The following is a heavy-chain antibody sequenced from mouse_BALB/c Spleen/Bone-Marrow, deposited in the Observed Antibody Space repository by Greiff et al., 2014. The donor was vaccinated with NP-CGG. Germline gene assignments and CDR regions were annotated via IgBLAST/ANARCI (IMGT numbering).Heavy chain of an antibody. J-gene: IGHJ2*01. Sequence: VQLQQSGAELAKPGASVKMSCKASGYTFTTYWMHWIKQRPGQGLEWIGYINPSTGYTEYNQKFKDKATLTADKSSSTAYMQPSSLPSKDPAVYYCAGRGYSSTNYDFDVWGPGTTLTVSS. CDR3: AGRGYSSTNYDFDV. V-gene: IGHV1-7*01. CDR2: INPSTGYT. D-gene: IGHD1-1*01. CDR1: GYTFTTYW.